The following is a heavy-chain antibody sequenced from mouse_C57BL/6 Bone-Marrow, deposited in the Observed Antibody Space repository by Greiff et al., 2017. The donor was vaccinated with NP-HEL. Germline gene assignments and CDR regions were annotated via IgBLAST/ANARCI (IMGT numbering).Heavy chain of an antibody. D-gene: IGHD3-3*01. J-gene: IGHJ4*01. V-gene: IGHV1-81*01. CDR3: ARAGTGVMDY. Sequence: VKVVESGAELARPGASVKLSCKASGYTFTSYGISWVKQRTGQGLEWIGEIYPRRGNTYYNEKFKGKATLTADKSSSTAYMELRSLTSEDSAVYFCARAGTGVMDYWGQGTSVTVSS. CDR1: GYTFTSYG. CDR2: IYPRRGNT.